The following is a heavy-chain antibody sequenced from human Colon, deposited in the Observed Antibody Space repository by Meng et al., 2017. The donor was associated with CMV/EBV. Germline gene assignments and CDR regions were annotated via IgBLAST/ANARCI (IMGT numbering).Heavy chain of an antibody. Sequence: GESLKISCVASGFTFSNYWMHWVRQTPGKGLVWVSLINGDGSSTRFGDSVKCRFTISRDNAKNIIYLEMNSLRAEDTGVYFCARDLNFWSGYYDYWGHGTPVTVSS. J-gene: IGHJ4*01. V-gene: IGHV3-74*01. CDR2: INGDGSST. D-gene: IGHD3-3*01. CDR3: ARDLNFWSGYYDY. CDR1: GFTFSNYW.